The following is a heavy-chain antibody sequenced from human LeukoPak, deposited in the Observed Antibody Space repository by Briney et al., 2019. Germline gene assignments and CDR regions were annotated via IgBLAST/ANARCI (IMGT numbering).Heavy chain of an antibody. CDR3: ARGYCGGDCYSRFDP. Sequence: SETLSLTCTVSGDSISSGAYYWTWIRQLPGKALEWIGYINHSGSTNYNPSLKSRVTISVDTSKNQFSLKLSSVTAADTAVYYCARGYCGGDCYSRFDPWGQGTLVTVSS. CDR1: GDSISSGAYY. CDR2: INHSGST. J-gene: IGHJ5*02. D-gene: IGHD2-21*02. V-gene: IGHV4-30-2*01.